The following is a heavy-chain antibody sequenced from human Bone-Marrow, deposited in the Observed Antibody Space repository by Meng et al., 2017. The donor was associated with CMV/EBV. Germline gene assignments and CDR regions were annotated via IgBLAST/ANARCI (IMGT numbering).Heavy chain of an antibody. CDR1: GFTFSIHA. D-gene: IGHD3-3*01. V-gene: IGHV3-23*03. J-gene: IGHJ6*01. CDR2: IYAGGSRT. CDR3: AKGGYDSWSGEAPASTTRMDV. Sequence: GESLKISCAASGFTFSIHAMTWVRQAPGKGLEWVSVIYAGGSRTYYADSVKGRFIISRDNSKNTLYLQMNSLRAEDTAVYYCAKGGYDSWSGEAPASTTRMDVWGPGTTVPVSS.